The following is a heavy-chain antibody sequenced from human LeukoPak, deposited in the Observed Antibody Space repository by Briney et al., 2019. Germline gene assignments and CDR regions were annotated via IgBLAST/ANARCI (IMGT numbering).Heavy chain of an antibody. CDR2: IYDGGST. Sequence: GGSLRLSCAASGFIVSTNYMSWVRQAPGKGPEWVSIIYDGGSTYYADSVRGRFTISRDNSKNTLYLQLNSLRAEDTAVYFCARTLVTAIHLDAFDIWGQGTMVTVSS. J-gene: IGHJ3*02. CDR1: GFIVSTNY. V-gene: IGHV3-66*01. CDR3: ARTLVTAIHLDAFDI. D-gene: IGHD2-21*02.